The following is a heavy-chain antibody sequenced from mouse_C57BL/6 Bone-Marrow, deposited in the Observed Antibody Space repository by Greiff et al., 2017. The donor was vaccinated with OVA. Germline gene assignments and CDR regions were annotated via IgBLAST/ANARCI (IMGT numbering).Heavy chain of an antibody. D-gene: IGHD1-1*02. CDR3: ARGSFYYWDY. CDR2: IDPNSGGT. J-gene: IGHJ2*01. V-gene: IGHV1-72*01. CDR1: GYTFTSYW. Sequence: QVQLQQPGAELVKPGASVTLSCKASGYTFTSYWMHWVKQRPGRGLEWIGRIDPNSGGTKYNEKFKSKAPLTVYKPSSTAYMQLSSLTSEDSAVYYCARGSFYYWDYWGQGTTRTVSS.